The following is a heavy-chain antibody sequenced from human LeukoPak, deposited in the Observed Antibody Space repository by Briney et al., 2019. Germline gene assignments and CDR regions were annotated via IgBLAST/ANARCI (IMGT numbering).Heavy chain of an antibody. D-gene: IGHD3-22*01. CDR3: ARGPYSYDSSGAFDI. V-gene: IGHV4-34*01. J-gene: IGHJ3*02. CDR1: GGSFSGYY. Sequence: SETLSLTCAVYGGSFSGYYWSWIRQPPGKGLEWIGEINHGGSTNYNPSLKSRGTISVDTSKTQFSLTLSSVTAADTAVYFCARGPYSYDSSGAFDIWGQGTMVTVSS. CDR2: INHGGST.